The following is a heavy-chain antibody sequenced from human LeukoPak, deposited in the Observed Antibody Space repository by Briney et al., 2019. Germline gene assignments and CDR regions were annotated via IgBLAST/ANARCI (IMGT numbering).Heavy chain of an antibody. J-gene: IGHJ4*02. CDR1: AFTFSSYG. V-gene: IGHV3-30*18. CDR3: AKGKSGHFDYFDY. Sequence: GGSLRLSCAASAFTFSSYGMHWVRQAPGKGLEWVAVISYDGSNKYYADSVKGRFTISRDNSKNMLYLQMNSLRSEDTAVYYCAKGKSGHFDYFDYWGQGTLVTVSS. CDR2: ISYDGSNK. D-gene: IGHD3-3*01.